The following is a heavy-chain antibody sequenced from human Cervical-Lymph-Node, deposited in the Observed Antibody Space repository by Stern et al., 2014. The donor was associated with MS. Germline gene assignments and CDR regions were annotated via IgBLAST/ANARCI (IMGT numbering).Heavy chain of an antibody. V-gene: IGHV3-9*01. Sequence: EVQLVQSGGGLVQPGRSLRLPCVVSGFTFDDYAMHWVRQAPGKGLEWVSGICWNSRSIDYADSVKGRFTISRDTAKNSLYLQMNSLTVEDTALYFCTRTSGYYQNYHYHGMDVWGQGTTVSVSS. CDR2: ICWNSRSI. D-gene: IGHD3-22*01. CDR1: GFTFDDYA. CDR3: TRTSGYYQNYHYHGMDV. J-gene: IGHJ6*02.